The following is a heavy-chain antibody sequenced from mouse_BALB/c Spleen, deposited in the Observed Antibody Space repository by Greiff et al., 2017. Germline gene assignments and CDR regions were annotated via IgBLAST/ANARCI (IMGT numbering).Heavy chain of an antibody. J-gene: IGHJ4*01. D-gene: IGHD1-3*01. CDR1: GFTFSSYA. V-gene: IGHV5-6-5*01. Sequence: DVKLVESGGGLVKPGGSLKLSCAASGFTFSSYAMSWVRQTPEKRLEWVASISSGGSTYYPDSVKGRFTISRDNARNILYLQMSSLRSEDTAMYYCARGRDYIYAMDYWGQGTSVTVSS. CDR3: ARGRDYIYAMDY. CDR2: ISSGGST.